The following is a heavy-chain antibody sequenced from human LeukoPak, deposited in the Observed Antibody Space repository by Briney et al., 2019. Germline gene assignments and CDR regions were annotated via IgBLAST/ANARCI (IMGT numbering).Heavy chain of an antibody. CDR3: ARETHDALDL. Sequence: GTSLRLSCTASGFTISGDAMHWVRQAPGKGLQWVADISFDGTNKNYADSVKGRFTISRGNSKNTLFLQMNSLTTDDTALFYCARETHDALDLWGPGTLVTVSS. CDR2: ISFDGTNK. V-gene: IGHV3-30*04. CDR1: GFTISGDA. J-gene: IGHJ3*01.